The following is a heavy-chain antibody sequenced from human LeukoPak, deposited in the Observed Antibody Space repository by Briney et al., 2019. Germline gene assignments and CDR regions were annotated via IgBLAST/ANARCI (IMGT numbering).Heavy chain of an antibody. V-gene: IGHV1-2*02. CDR2: INPNSGGT. J-gene: IGHJ4*01. CDR1: GYTFTGYY. CDR3: ARDTGFPFFDF. Sequence: ASVRVSCKASGYTFTGYYMHWVRQAPGQGLEWMGWINPNSGGTNYAQKFQGRITMTRDTSISTAYMELNRLTSDDTAVYYCARDTGFPFFDFWGHGALVTVSS.